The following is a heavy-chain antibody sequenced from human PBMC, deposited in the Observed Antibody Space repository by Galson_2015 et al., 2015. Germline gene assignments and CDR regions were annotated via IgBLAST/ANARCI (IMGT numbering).Heavy chain of an antibody. CDR2: VGGRGGAT. V-gene: IGHV3-23*01. CDR3: AKDSADSRGGRDAVEV. D-gene: IGHD6-19*01. Sequence: SLRLSWAASGFTFRSYAMSWVRQAPGKGLEWVSGVGGRGGATQYADSVKGRSSISRANSKNTLYLQMDGRRVEDTAVYYCAKDSADSRGGRDAVEVWGQGTPVTVSS. J-gene: IGHJ3*01. CDR1: GFTFRSYA.